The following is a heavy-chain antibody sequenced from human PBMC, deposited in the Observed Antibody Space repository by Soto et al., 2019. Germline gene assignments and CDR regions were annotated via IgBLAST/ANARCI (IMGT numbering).Heavy chain of an antibody. V-gene: IGHV4-34*01. CDR1: GGSFSGYY. CDR3: ARVPGIAVAGPMDYGMDV. D-gene: IGHD6-19*01. CDR2: INHSGST. J-gene: IGHJ6*02. Sequence: PSETLSLTCAVYGGSFSGYYWSWIRQPPGKGLEWIGEINHSGSTNYNPSLKSRVTISVDTSKNQFSLKLSSVTAADTAVYYCARVPGIAVAGPMDYGMDVWGQGTTVTVSS.